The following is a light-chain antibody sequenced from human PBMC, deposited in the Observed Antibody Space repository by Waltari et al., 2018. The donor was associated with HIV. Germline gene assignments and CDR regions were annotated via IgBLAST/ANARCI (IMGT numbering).Light chain of an antibody. CDR2: EVS. V-gene: IGLV2-14*01. CDR1: SHDIGGYNF. Sequence: QSALTQPASVSGSPGQSITISCTGTSHDIGGYNFVSWYQHHPGKAPKLMISEVSKRPSGVSDRFSGSKSGNTASLTISGLQAEDEADYYCSSYTSSNTLIFGGGTRLTVL. J-gene: IGLJ2*01. CDR3: SSYTSSNTLI.